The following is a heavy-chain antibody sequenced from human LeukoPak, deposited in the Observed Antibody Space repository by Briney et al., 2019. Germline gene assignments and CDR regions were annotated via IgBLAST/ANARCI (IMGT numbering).Heavy chain of an antibody. CDR1: GGSISSSSYY. Sequence: PSETLSLTCTVSGGSISSSSYYWGWIRQPPGKGLEWIGEINHSGRANYNPSLKSRVTISVDASNSQFSLRLSSVTAAHTAVDYCARLTYSNNLYFRRGLDNWFYPSGQGTLVTVSS. J-gene: IGHJ5*02. V-gene: IGHV4-39*07. D-gene: IGHD2-8*01. CDR3: ARLTYSNNLYFRRGLDNWFYP. CDR2: INHSGRA.